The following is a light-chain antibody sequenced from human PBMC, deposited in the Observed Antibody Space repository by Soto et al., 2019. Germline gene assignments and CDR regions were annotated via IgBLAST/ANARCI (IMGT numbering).Light chain of an antibody. CDR2: GAS. J-gene: IGKJ1*01. Sequence: EIVLTLSPATLSLSPGERAXLXFRASQSVSNNLAWYQQKAGQAPRLLIYGASTRATGIPARFSGSGSGTEFTLTISSLQSEDFAVYYCQQYSIWRTFGQGTKVDIK. CDR3: QQYSIWRT. CDR1: QSVSNN. V-gene: IGKV3-15*01.